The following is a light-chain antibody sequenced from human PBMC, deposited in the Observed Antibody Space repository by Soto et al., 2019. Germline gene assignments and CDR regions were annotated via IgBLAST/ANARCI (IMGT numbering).Light chain of an antibody. CDR1: ESVSNS. J-gene: IGKJ4*01. CDR3: QHRAGWPPALT. V-gene: IGKV3-11*01. Sequence: EAVLSQSPANLYLSPGERATLSCRASESVSNSLAWYQHKPGQAPRLLIYNASNRATGIPARFSGSGSGTDFTLTISSLEPEDFAVYFCQHRAGWPPALTFGVGTKVDIK. CDR2: NAS.